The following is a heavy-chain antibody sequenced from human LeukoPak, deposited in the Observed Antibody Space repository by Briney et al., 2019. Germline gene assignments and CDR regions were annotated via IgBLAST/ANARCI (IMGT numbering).Heavy chain of an antibody. Sequence: SGGSLRLSCATSGFTFSSYAIHWVRQAPGKGLKWVTVIWSDGSNKYYVDSVKGRFTVSRDNSKKTVNLQMNSLRGEDTAVYYCARDQMAAAGTDWFDPWGQGTLVTVSS. CDR1: GFTFSSYA. CDR3: ARDQMAAAGTDWFDP. J-gene: IGHJ5*02. CDR2: IWSDGSNK. D-gene: IGHD6-25*01. V-gene: IGHV3-33*01.